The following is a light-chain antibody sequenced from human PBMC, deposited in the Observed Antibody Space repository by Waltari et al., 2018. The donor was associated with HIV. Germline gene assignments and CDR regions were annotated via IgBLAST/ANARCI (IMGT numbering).Light chain of an antibody. CDR3: QQYYINGRT. CDR2: WAS. CDR1: QSRLNRSNNKNY. Sequence: EIVMTQSPDSLAVSLGGRAIINCTSSQSRLNRSNNKNYVAWYQQKSGQPPKLIMYWASTRESGVADRLTGGGSGARVTLTINRLQASDVAVYCRQQYYINGRTFGRGTKVEVK. V-gene: IGKV4-1*01. J-gene: IGKJ1*01.